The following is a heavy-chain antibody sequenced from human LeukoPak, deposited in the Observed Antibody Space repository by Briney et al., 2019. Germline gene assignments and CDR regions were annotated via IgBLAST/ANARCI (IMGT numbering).Heavy chain of an antibody. CDR1: GFTFSSYA. CDR2: TGSTGVST. V-gene: IGHV3-23*01. J-gene: IGHJ4*02. Sequence: PGGSLRLPCAASGFTFSSYAMNWVRQAPGKGLEWVSATGSTGVSTFYADSVKGRFTVSRDNSKNTLSLQMNSLRAEDTAVYYCAKDPGVVPAHYFDYWGQGILVTVSS. D-gene: IGHD2-2*01. CDR3: AKDPGVVPAHYFDY.